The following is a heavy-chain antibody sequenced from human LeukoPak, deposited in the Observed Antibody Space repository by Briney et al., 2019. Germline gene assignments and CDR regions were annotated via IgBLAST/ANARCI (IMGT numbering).Heavy chain of an antibody. J-gene: IGHJ4*02. Sequence: GGSLRLSCAASGFTFSSYAMSWVRQAPGKGLEWVSAISGSGGSTYYAASVKGRFTISRDNSKNTLYLQMNSLRAEDTAVYYCAKVLSSYYYDSSGYYGSFDYWGQGTLVTVSS. D-gene: IGHD3-22*01. CDR2: ISGSGGST. CDR3: AKVLSSYYYDSSGYYGSFDY. V-gene: IGHV3-23*01. CDR1: GFTFSSYA.